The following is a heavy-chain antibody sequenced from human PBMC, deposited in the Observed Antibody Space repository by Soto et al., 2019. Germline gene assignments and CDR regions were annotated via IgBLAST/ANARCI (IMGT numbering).Heavy chain of an antibody. CDR1: GGSVSSGSYY. J-gene: IGHJ4*02. D-gene: IGHD2-15*01. CDR3: ARGGYCSGGSCYLGPLGY. V-gene: IGHV4-61*01. Sequence: SETRSLTCTVSGGSVSSGSYYWSWIRQPPGKGLEWIGYIYYSGSTYYNPSLKSRVTISEDTSKNQFSLKLSSVTAADTAVYYCARGGYCSGGSCYLGPLGYWGQGTPVTVSS. CDR2: IYYSGST.